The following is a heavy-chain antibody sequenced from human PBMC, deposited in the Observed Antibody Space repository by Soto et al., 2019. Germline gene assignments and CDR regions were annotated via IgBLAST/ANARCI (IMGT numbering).Heavy chain of an antibody. CDR1: GFTFSSYA. CDR2: ISGSGGST. J-gene: IGHJ3*02. CDR3: ARRSLGTSLDAFDI. D-gene: IGHD6-13*01. Sequence: GGSLRLSCAASGFTFSSYAMSWVRQAPGKGLEWVSAISGSGGSTYYADSVKGRFTISRDNAKNSLYLQMNSLRDEDTAVYYCARRSLGTSLDAFDIWGQGTMVTVSS. V-gene: IGHV3-23*01.